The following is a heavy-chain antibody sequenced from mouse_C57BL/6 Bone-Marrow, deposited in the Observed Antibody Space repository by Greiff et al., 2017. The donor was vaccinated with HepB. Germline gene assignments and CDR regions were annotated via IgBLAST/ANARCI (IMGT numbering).Heavy chain of an antibody. Sequence: VQLQQSGAELARPGASVKMSCKASGYTFTSYTMHWVKQRPGQGLEWIGYINPSSGYTKYNQKFKDKATLTADKSSSTAYMQLSSLTSEDSAVYDCARRGYARYWYFDVWGTGTTVSVSS. J-gene: IGHJ1*03. CDR1: GYTFTSYT. V-gene: IGHV1-4*01. CDR2: INPSSGYT. D-gene: IGHD2-14*01. CDR3: ARRGYARYWYFDV.